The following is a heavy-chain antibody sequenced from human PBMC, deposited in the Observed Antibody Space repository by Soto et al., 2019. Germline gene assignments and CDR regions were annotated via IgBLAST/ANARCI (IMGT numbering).Heavy chain of an antibody. D-gene: IGHD4-17*01. CDR3: ARSDYGLNWFDP. V-gene: IGHV3-66*01. J-gene: IGHJ5*02. CDR2: IYSGGST. Sequence: GGSLRLSCAASGFTVSSNYMSWVRQAPGKGLEWVSVIYSGGSTYYADSVKGRFTISRDNSKNTLYLQMNSLRAEDTAVYYCARSDYGLNWFDPWGQGTLVTVSS. CDR1: GFTVSSNY.